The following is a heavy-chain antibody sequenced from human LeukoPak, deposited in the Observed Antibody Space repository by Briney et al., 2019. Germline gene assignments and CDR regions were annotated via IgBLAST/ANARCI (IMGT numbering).Heavy chain of an antibody. J-gene: IGHJ5*02. V-gene: IGHV3-33*06. D-gene: IGHD6-13*01. CDR3: AKMSAAGLYNWFDR. Sequence: GGSLRLSCAASGFTFSSYGMHWVRQAPGKGLEWVAVIWYDGSNKYYADSVKGRFTISRDNSKNTLYLQMNSLRAEDTAVYYCAKMSAAGLYNWFDRWGQGTLVTVSS. CDR2: IWYDGSNK. CDR1: GFTFSSYG.